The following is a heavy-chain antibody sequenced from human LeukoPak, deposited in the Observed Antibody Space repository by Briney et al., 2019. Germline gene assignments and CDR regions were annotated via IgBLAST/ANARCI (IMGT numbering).Heavy chain of an antibody. CDR1: GFTFSDYY. J-gene: IGHJ4*02. V-gene: IGHV3-11*04. CDR3: ARAWDYYGSGSYPDY. CDR2: ISSSGSNI. D-gene: IGHD3-10*01. Sequence: GGSLRLSCAASGFTFSDYYMSWIRQAPGKGLEWVSYISSSGSNIYYADSVKGRFPISRDNAKNSLYLQMNSLRAEDTAVYYCARAWDYYGSGSYPDYWGQGTLVTVSS.